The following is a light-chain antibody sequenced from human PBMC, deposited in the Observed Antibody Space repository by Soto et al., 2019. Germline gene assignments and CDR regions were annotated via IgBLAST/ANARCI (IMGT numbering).Light chain of an antibody. CDR3: QQYDTSPRT. V-gene: IGKV3-20*01. CDR2: GAS. Sequence: ESGLTQSPGTLSLSPGERATLSCRASQSVSSNYLAWYQQKRGQAPRLLIYGASSRATGIPTRFSGSGSGTDFTLTISRLAPEAFAVYYCQQYDTSPRTFGQGTKVEI. J-gene: IGKJ1*01. CDR1: QSVSSNY.